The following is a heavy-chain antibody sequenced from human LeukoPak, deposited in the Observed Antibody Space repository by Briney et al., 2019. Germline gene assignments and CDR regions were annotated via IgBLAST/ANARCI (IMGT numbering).Heavy chain of an antibody. CDR2: INPNSGGT. D-gene: IGHD3-10*01. J-gene: IGHJ4*02. Sequence: ASVKVSCKASGYTFTGYYMHWVRQAPGQGLEWMGWINPNSGGTNYAQKFQGRVTMTRDTSISTAYMELSRLRSDDTAVYYCARGAHSGSRTYFDCWGQGTLVTVSS. V-gene: IGHV1-2*02. CDR3: ARGAHSGSRTYFDC. CDR1: GYTFTGYY.